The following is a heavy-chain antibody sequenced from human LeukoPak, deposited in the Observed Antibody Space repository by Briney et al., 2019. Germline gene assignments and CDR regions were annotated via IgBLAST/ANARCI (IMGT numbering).Heavy chain of an antibody. J-gene: IGHJ4*02. D-gene: IGHD3-3*01. Sequence: GGSLRLSCATSGFTFSTYSMNWVGQAPGKGLEWVSSISSSSSYIYYADSVKGRFTISRDNAKNSLYLQMNSLRVEDTAVYYCAKVGFSEMEWLLYSDHWGQGTLVTVSS. CDR3: AKVGFSEMEWLLYSDH. CDR1: GFTFSTYS. CDR2: ISSSSSYI. V-gene: IGHV3-21*01.